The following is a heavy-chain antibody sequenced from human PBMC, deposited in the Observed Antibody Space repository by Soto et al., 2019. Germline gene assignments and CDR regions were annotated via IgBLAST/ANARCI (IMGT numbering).Heavy chain of an antibody. D-gene: IGHD3-10*01. J-gene: IGHJ4*02. CDR2: IYHSGNT. Sequence: QVQLQKSGPGLVKPSGTLSLTCAVSGGSISSSNWWSWVRQPPGMGLEWIGEIYHSGNTNYNPSLKSRVTMAVDKSRNQFSLKLSSVTAADTAVYYCARRWGEGRVDYWGQGTLVTVST. V-gene: IGHV4-4*02. CDR3: ARRWGEGRVDY. CDR1: GGSISSSNW.